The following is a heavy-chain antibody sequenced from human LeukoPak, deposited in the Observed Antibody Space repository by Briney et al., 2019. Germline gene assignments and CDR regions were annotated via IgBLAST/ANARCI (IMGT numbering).Heavy chain of an antibody. CDR2: IKQDGSEK. CDR3: ARDFSGTDTETAVTTPYYFDY. V-gene: IGHV3-7*04. D-gene: IGHD4-17*01. J-gene: IGHJ4*02. Sequence: GGSLRLSCAASGFTFSSYWMSWVRKAPGKGLEWVANIKQDGSEKYYVDSVKGRFTISRDNAKNSLYLQMNSLRAEDTAVYYCARDFSGTDTETAVTTPYYFDYWGRGTLVTVSS. CDR1: GFTFSSYW.